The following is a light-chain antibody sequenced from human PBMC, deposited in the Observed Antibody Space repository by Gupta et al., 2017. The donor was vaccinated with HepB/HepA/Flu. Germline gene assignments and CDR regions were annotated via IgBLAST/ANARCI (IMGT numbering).Light chain of an antibody. CDR1: SSNIGNDN. V-gene: IGLV1-47*02. J-gene: IGLJ1*01. CDR3: VGWDDSLSGYV. CDR2: NDN. Sequence: VLTQPPSASGTTGQRAPIPCSGSSSNIGNDNAYWYQQLPVTAPKLLIDNDNQRPSGVPDRFSGSRSGTTASLAISGLRSEDEADYYCVGWDDSLSGYVFGAGTKVTVL.